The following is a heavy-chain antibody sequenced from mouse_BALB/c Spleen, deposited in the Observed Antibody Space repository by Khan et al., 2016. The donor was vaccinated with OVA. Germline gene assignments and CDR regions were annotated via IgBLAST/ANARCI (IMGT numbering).Heavy chain of an antibody. CDR3: ARVYGGDFDY. D-gene: IGHD1-1*01. CDR1: GYSITTDYA. CDR2: ISYIGNT. J-gene: IGHJ2*01. Sequence: EVELVESGPGLVKPSQSLSLTSTVTGYSITTDYAWNWIRQFPGNKLEWMGYISYIGNTKYNPSLKSRISITRDTSKNQFFLQLKSVTTEDTARYYCARVYGGDFDYWGQGTTLTVSS. V-gene: IGHV3-2*02.